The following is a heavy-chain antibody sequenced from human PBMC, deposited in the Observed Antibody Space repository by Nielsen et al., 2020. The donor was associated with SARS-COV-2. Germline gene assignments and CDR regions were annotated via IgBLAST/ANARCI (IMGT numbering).Heavy chain of an antibody. Sequence: GGSLRLSCAASGFTLNNYAMNWVRQAAGMGLEWVSAISTSGTSTSYAESASGRFTISRDTSKNTLYLQMNSLRGDDTAVYYCARDYEDFWSGYFAFDIWGQGTMVTVSS. CDR2: ISTSGTST. J-gene: IGHJ3*02. CDR3: ARDYEDFWSGYFAFDI. D-gene: IGHD3-3*01. V-gene: IGHV3-23*01. CDR1: GFTLNNYA.